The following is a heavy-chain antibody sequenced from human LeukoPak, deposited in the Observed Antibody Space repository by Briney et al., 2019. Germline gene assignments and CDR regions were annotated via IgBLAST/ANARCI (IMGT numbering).Heavy chain of an antibody. Sequence: SETPSLTCNVSGDSLTSHFWSWIRQTPGKGLEWIGYVFHSGTTNYSPSLKSRVIISLDTSKKQFHLRLASVTAADTAVYYCARRMATVTDAFDIWGRGTMVSVSS. V-gene: IGHV4-59*08. CDR1: GDSLTSHF. J-gene: IGHJ3*02. CDR3: ARRMATVTDAFDI. CDR2: VFHSGTT. D-gene: IGHD5-24*01.